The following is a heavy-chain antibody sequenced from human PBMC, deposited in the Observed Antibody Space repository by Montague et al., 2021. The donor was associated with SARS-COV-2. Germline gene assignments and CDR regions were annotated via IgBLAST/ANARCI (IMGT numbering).Heavy chain of an antibody. V-gene: IGHV4-39*01. J-gene: IGHJ5*02. CDR3: ARPVSYYDILSSSNNWFDP. CDR2: IYYSGST. Sequence: SETLSLTCTVSGGSISSSSYYWGWIRQPPGKGLEWIGSIYYSGSTYYNPSLKSRVTISVDTSKNQFSLKLSSVTAADTAVYYCARPVSYYDILSSSNNWFDPGGQGTLVTVSS. D-gene: IGHD3-9*01. CDR1: GGSISSSSYY.